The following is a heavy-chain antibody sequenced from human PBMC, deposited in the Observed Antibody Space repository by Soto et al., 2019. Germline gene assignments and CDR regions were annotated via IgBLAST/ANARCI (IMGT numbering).Heavy chain of an antibody. CDR3: ARAGWPLHYYDSSGYS. J-gene: IGHJ5*02. D-gene: IGHD3-22*01. CDR1: GGTFSSYT. Sequence: QVQLVQSGAEVKKPGSSVKVSCKASGGTFSSYTISWVRQAPGQGLEWMGRIIPILGIANYAQKFQGRVTITXXKXTXXAYMELSSLRSEATAVYYCARAGWPLHYYDSSGYSWGQGTLVTVAS. V-gene: IGHV1-69*02. CDR2: IIPILGIA.